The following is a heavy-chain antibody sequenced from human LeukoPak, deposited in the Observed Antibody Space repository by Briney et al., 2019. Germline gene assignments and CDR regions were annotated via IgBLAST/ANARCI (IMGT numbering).Heavy chain of an antibody. D-gene: IGHD3-10*01. CDR1: GFTFSSYA. CDR3: AKDLWFGELSYNFDY. V-gene: IGHV3-23*01. J-gene: IGHJ4*02. CDR2: ISGSGGST. Sequence: GGSLRLSCAASGFTFSSYAMSWVREAPGKGLEWVSAISGSGGSTYYADSVKGWFTISRDNSKNTLYLQMNSLRAEDTAVYYCAKDLWFGELSYNFDYWGQGTLVTVSS.